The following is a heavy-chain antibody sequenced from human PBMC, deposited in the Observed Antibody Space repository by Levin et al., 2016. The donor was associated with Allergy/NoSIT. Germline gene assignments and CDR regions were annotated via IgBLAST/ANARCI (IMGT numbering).Heavy chain of an antibody. Sequence: GESLKISCAASRFIFSDHYMDWVRQAPGKGLEWVGRIRNKANSYTTEYAASVQDRFTISRDDSKNSLYLQMNSLKTEDTAVYYCARRGTGGGGYIPFDYWGQGTLVTVSS. D-gene: IGHD5-24*01. CDR3: ARRGTGGGGYIPFDY. CDR1: RFIFSDHY. V-gene: IGHV3-72*01. J-gene: IGHJ4*02. CDR2: IRNKANSYTT.